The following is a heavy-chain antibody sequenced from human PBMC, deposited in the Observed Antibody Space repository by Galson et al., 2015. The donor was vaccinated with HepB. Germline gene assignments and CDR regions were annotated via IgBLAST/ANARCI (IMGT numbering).Heavy chain of an antibody. J-gene: IGHJ1*01. D-gene: IGHD3-10*01. Sequence: SLRLSCAASGFTFSSYTMHWVRQAPGKGLEWAAVISYDGNNKYYADSVKGRFTISRDNSKNTLYLQVNIVRAEDTAVYYCARGVYYGSLWFQHWGQGTLVTVSS. CDR3: ARGVYYGSLWFQH. CDR1: GFTFSSYT. V-gene: IGHV3-30*04. CDR2: ISYDGNNK.